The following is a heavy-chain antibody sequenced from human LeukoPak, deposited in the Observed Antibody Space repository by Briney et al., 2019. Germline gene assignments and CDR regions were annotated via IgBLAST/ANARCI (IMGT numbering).Heavy chain of an antibody. Sequence: GGSLRLSCTASGFTFGDYAMSWFRQTPGKGLEWVGFIRSKAYGGTTEYAASVKGRFTISRDDSKSIAYLQMNSLKTEDTAVYYCSRAYLTGKGELRYFDWSSKFDYWGQGTLVTVSS. CDR2: IRSKAYGGTT. V-gene: IGHV3-49*03. CDR1: GFTFGDYA. J-gene: IGHJ4*02. D-gene: IGHD3-9*01. CDR3: SRAYLTGKGELRYFDWSSKFDY.